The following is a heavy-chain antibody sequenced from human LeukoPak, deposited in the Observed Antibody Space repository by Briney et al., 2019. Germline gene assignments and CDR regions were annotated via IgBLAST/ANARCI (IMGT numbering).Heavy chain of an antibody. V-gene: IGHV4-34*01. J-gene: IGHJ4*02. CDR3: ARGTPSSGWYTFDY. D-gene: IGHD6-19*01. CDR1: GGSFSGYY. CDR2: INHSGST. Sequence: SETLSLTCAVYGGSFSGYYWSWICQPPGKGLEWIGEINHSGSTNYNPSLKSRVTISVDTSKNQFSLQLNSVTPEDTAVYYCARGTPSSGWYTFDYWGQGTLVTVSS.